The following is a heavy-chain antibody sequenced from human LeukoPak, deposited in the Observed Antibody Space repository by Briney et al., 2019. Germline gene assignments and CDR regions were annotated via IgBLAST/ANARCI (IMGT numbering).Heavy chain of an antibody. J-gene: IGHJ4*02. V-gene: IGHV3-21*01. D-gene: IGHD3-10*01. Sequence: PGGSLRLSCAASGFTFSGYRMNWVRQAPGKGLEWVSSISSSSSYIYYADSVKGRFTISRDNSKNTLYLQMNSLRAEDTAVFYCAKDLSTGWFGELSALFDYWGQGTLVTVSS. CDR1: GFTFSGYR. CDR3: AKDLSTGWFGELSALFDY. CDR2: ISSSSSYI.